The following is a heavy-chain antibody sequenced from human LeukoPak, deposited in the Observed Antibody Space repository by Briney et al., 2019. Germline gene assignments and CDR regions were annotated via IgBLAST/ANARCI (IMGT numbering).Heavy chain of an antibody. CDR1: GFTFSSYS. V-gene: IGHV3-23*01. J-gene: IGHJ6*02. CDR3: ATLAVAGIAYYYGMDV. D-gene: IGHD6-19*01. Sequence: GSLRLSCAASGFTFSSYSMNWVRQAPGKGLEWVSAISGSGGSTYYADSVKGRFTISRDNSKNTLYLQMNSLRAEDTAVYYCATLAVAGIAYYYGMDVWGQGTTVTVSS. CDR2: ISGSGGST.